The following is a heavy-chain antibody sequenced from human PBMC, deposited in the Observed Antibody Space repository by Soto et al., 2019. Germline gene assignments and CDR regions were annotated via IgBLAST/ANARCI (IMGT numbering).Heavy chain of an antibody. Sequence: GGSLRLSCAASGFTFSNAWMNWVRQAPGKGLEWVGRIKSKTDGGTTDYAAPVKGRFTISRDDSKNTLYLQMNSLKTEDTAVYYCTTDTPKYTIFEGVDYWGQGTLVTVSS. CDR1: GFTFSNAW. D-gene: IGHD3-3*01. CDR3: TTDTPKYTIFEGVDY. J-gene: IGHJ4*02. CDR2: IKSKTDGGTT. V-gene: IGHV3-15*07.